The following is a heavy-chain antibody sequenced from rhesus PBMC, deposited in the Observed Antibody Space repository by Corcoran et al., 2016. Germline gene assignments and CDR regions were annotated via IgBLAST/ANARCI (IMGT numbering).Heavy chain of an antibody. D-gene: IGHD3-9*01. J-gene: IGHJ6*01. CDR2: IGGSSGST. V-gene: IGHV4-65*01. CDR3: ARLVEDDYWLRALDS. CDR1: GGSVSSSNW. Sequence: QVQLQESGPGLVKPSETLSLTCAVSGGSVSSSNWWSWIRQPPGKGLEWFGYIGGSSGSTYYNPSLKSRVTISTDTSKNQFSLKLSSVTAADTAVYYCARLVEDDYWLRALDSWGQGVVVTVSS.